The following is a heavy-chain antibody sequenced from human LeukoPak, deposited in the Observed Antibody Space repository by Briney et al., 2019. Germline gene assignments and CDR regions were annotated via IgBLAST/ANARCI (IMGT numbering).Heavy chain of an antibody. Sequence: SVRVSCKASGGTFSSYAISWVRQAPGQGLEWMGRVIPIFGTANYAQKFQGRVTITTDESTSTAYMELSSLRSEDTAVYYCARGYYYDSSGYYTPVYYFDYWGQGTLVTVSS. V-gene: IGHV1-69*05. CDR1: GGTFSSYA. CDR2: VIPIFGTA. CDR3: ARGYYYDSSGYYTPVYYFDY. J-gene: IGHJ4*02. D-gene: IGHD3-22*01.